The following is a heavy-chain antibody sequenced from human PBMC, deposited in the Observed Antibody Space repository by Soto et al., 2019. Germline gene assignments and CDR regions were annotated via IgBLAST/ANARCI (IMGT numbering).Heavy chain of an antibody. CDR3: VQTTGWPGFDF. Sequence: EVQLVESGGGLIQPGGSLRLSCAASGLTVSSKYMTWVRQAPGKGLEWVSVIYGGGTTYYADSVKGRFTISRDNSKNTLYLQVNSLRAEDTAVYYCVQTTGWPGFDFWGQGTLVTVSS. D-gene: IGHD6-19*01. CDR2: IYGGGTT. CDR1: GLTVSSKY. J-gene: IGHJ4*02. V-gene: IGHV3-53*01.